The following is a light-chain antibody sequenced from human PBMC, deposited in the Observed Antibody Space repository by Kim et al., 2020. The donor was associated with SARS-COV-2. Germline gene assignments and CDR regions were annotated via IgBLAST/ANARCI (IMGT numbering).Light chain of an antibody. CDR2: KAS. V-gene: IGKV1-5*03. CDR3: QQYNSYPRT. CDR1: QSISSW. J-gene: IGKJ1*01. Sequence: SSVGYIVTITCRASQSISSWLAWYQQKPGKAPKLLIYKASNLESGVPSRLSGSGSGTEFTLTISSLQPDDFATYYCQQYNSYPRTFGQGTKVDIK.